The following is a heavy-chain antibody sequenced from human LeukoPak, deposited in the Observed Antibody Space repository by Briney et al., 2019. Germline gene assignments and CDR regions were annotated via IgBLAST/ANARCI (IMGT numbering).Heavy chain of an antibody. CDR2: INPNSGGT. V-gene: IGHV1-2*06. J-gene: IGHJ5*02. CDR1: GYTFTGYY. D-gene: IGHD2/OR15-2a*01. CDR3: ARGSFYDLNWFDP. Sequence: GASVKVSCKASGYTFTGYYMHWVRQAPGQGLEWMGRINPNSGGTNYAQKFQGRVTMTRDTSISTAYMELSRLRSDDTAVYYCARGSFYDLNWFDPWGQGTLVTVSS.